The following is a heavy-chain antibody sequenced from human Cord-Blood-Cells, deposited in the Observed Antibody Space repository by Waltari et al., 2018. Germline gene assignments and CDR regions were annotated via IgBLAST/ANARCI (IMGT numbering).Heavy chain of an antibody. J-gene: IGHJ3*02. CDR2: ISWNSGSI. Sequence: EVQLVESGGGLVQPGRSLRLSCAASGFPFADYAMHWVRQAPGKGLEWVSGISWNSGSIGYADSVKGRFTISRDNAKNSLYLQMNSLRAEDTALYYCAKKLPWFHAFDIWGQGTMVTVSS. CDR3: AKKLPWFHAFDI. CDR1: GFPFADYA. V-gene: IGHV3-9*01. D-gene: IGHD3-22*01.